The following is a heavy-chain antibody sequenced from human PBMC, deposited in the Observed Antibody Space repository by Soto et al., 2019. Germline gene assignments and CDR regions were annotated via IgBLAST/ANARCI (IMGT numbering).Heavy chain of an antibody. CDR1: GFTFSSYA. Sequence: QVQLVESGGGVVQPGRSLRLSCAASGFTFSSYAMHWVRQAPGKGLEWVAVISYDGSNKYYADSVKGRFTISRDKSKNTLYLQMNSLRAEDTAVYYCSGGYYDSSGEDYWGQGTLVTVSS. CDR2: ISYDGSNK. J-gene: IGHJ4*02. CDR3: SGGYYDSSGEDY. V-gene: IGHV3-30-3*01. D-gene: IGHD3-22*01.